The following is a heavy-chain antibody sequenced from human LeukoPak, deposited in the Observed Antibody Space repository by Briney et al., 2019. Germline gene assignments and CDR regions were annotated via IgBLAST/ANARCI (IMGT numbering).Heavy chain of an antibody. CDR1: GGSISSYY. V-gene: IGHV4-59*08. J-gene: IGHJ3*02. CDR2: IYYSGST. D-gene: IGHD4-17*01. CDR3: ARPRAYGDYDAFDI. Sequence: SETLSLTCTVSGGSISSYYWSWLRQPPGKGLEWIGYIYYSGSTNYNPSLKSRVTISVDTSKNQFSLKLSSVTAADTAVYYCARPRAYGDYDAFDIWGQGTMVTVSS.